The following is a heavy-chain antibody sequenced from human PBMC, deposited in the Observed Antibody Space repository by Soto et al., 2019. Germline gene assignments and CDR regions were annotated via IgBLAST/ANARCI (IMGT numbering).Heavy chain of an antibody. D-gene: IGHD6-19*01. CDR1: GFTFTSSA. Sequence: QMQLVQSGPEVKKPGTSVKVSCKASGFTFTSSAMQWVRQARGQRLAWIGWIVVGSGNTNYAQKLQERVTITRDMSTSTAYMELSSLRSEDTAVYYCAASSGSERGEYFQHWGQGTLVTVSS. CDR2: IVVGSGNT. J-gene: IGHJ1*01. V-gene: IGHV1-58*02. CDR3: AASSGSERGEYFQH.